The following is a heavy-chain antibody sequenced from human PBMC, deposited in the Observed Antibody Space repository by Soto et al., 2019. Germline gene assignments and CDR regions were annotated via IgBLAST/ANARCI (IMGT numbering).Heavy chain of an antibody. D-gene: IGHD6-6*01. CDR3: AKDFSSIAARPRWFDP. CDR1: GFTFSSYA. J-gene: IGHJ5*02. V-gene: IGHV3-23*01. CDR2: ISGSGGST. Sequence: GGSLRLSCAASGFTFSSYAMSWVRQAPGKGLEWVSAISGSGGSTYYADSVKGRFTISRDNSKNTLYLQMNSLRAEDTAVYYCAKDFSSIAARPRWFDPWGQGTLVTVSS.